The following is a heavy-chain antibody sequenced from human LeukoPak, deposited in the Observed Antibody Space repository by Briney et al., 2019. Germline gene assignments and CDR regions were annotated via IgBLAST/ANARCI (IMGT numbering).Heavy chain of an antibody. CDR2: IYYSGST. D-gene: IGHD3-10*01. Sequence: PSQTLSLTCTVSGGSISSGGYYWSWIRQPPGKGLEWIGYIYYSGSTNYNPSLKSRVTISVDTSKNQFSLKLSSVTAADTAVYYCARHALGESMVRGVIGVFDYWGQGTLVTVSS. V-gene: IGHV4-61*08. CDR3: ARHALGESMVRGVIGVFDY. J-gene: IGHJ4*02. CDR1: GGSISSGGYY.